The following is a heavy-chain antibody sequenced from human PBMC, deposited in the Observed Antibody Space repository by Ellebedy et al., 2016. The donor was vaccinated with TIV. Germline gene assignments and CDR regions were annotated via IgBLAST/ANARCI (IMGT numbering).Heavy chain of an antibody. J-gene: IGHJ4*02. CDR3: TSYCGGDCYWGGY. V-gene: IGHV3-23*01. Sequence: GESLKISCAASGFTFSIYAMTWVRQAPGKGLEWISTISDSGSGTFFADSVKGRFTISRDNSRNTLYLQMNSLRAEDTAVYYCTSYCGGDCYWGGYWGQGTLLTVSS. CDR2: ISDSGSGT. CDR1: GFTFSIYA. D-gene: IGHD2-21*02.